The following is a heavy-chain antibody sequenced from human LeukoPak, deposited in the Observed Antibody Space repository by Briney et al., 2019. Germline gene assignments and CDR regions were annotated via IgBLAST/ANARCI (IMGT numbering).Heavy chain of an antibody. J-gene: IGHJ4*02. CDR2: INHSGST. D-gene: IGHD6-6*01. V-gene: IGHV4-34*01. CDR3: ARALARQLAPNYCFDY. CDR1: GGSFSGYY. Sequence: SETLSLTCAVYGGSFSGYYWSWIRQPPGKGLEWIGEINHSGSTNYNPSLKSRVTISVDTSKNQFSLKLSSVTAADTAVYYCARALARQLAPNYCFDYWGQGTLVTVSS.